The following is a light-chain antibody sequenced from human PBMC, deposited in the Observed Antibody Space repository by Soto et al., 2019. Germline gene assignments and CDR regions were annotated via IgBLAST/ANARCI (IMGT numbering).Light chain of an antibody. J-gene: IGLJ2*01. V-gene: IGLV1-44*01. CDR1: YSNIGIND. Sequence: QSVLTQPPSASGTPGQRVTVSCSGTYSNIGINDVHWYRQLSGTAPQILIYDTSQRATGVPDRFSGSRSATSASLVISGLQTADEAAYHCAAWDDSLNGPAFGGGTKLTVL. CDR3: AAWDDSLNGPA. CDR2: DTS.